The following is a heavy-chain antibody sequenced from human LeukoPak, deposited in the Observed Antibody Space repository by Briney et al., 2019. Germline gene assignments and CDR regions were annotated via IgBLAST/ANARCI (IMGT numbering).Heavy chain of an antibody. CDR3: AKSLIPPCPRSSSWDY. J-gene: IGHJ4*02. D-gene: IGHD6-6*01. CDR1: GFTLNSYA. V-gene: IGHV3-23*01. CDR2: IRGSGGST. Sequence: GGTLRLPCAASGFTLNSYAMSWVRQDPGKGLEWVSAIRGSGGSTYYADSVEGRFTISRDNSKNTLYLQMNSLRAEDTAVYYCAKSLIPPCPRSSSWDYWGQGTLVTVSS.